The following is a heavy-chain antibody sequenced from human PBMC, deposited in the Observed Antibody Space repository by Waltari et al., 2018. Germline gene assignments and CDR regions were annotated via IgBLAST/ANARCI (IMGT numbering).Heavy chain of an antibody. D-gene: IGHD2-21*01. CDR3: ARDNCGGDCYAFDI. Sequence: QITLKESGPTLVKPTQTLTLTCTFSGFSLSTSGVGVGWIRQPPGKALEWLALIYWNDDKRYSPSLKSRLTITKDTSKNQVVLTMTNMDPVDTATYYCARDNCGGDCYAFDIWGQGTMVTVSS. V-gene: IGHV2-5*01. J-gene: IGHJ3*02. CDR2: IYWNDDK. CDR1: GFSLSTSGVG.